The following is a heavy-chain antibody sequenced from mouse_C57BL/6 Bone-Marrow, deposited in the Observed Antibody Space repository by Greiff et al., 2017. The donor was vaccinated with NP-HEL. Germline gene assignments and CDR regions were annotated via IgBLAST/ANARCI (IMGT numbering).Heavy chain of an antibody. D-gene: IGHD2-4*01. V-gene: IGHV1-69*01. CDR1: GYTFTSYW. Sequence: QVQLKQPGAELVMPGASVKLSCKASGYTFTSYWMHWVKQRPGQGLEWIGEIDPSDSYTNYNQKFKGKSTLTVDKSSSTAYMQLSSLTSEDSAVYYCARDDYDDPYYAMDYWGQGTSVTVSS. CDR3: ARDDYDDPYYAMDY. CDR2: IDPSDSYT. J-gene: IGHJ4*01.